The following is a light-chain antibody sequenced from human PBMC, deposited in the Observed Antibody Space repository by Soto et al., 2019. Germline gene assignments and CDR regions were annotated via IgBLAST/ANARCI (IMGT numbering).Light chain of an antibody. CDR1: QGIRND. J-gene: IGKJ5*01. CDR3: LQDYNDPL. V-gene: IGKV1-6*01. CDR2: AAS. Sequence: AIQMSQSPSSLSASVGDRVTITCRASQGIRNDLGWYQQKPGKAPKLLIYAASSLQSGVPSRFSGSGSGTDFTLTISSLQPEDFATYYCLQDYNDPLFGQGTRLEIK.